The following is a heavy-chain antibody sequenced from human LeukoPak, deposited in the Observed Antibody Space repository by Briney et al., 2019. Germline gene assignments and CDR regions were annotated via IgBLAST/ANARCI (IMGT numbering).Heavy chain of an antibody. CDR1: GYSFTGYY. D-gene: IGHD5-12*01. Sequence: ASVKVSCKASGYSFTGYYMHWVRQAPGQGLEWMGWINPNSGDTKYAQKFQGRVTMTRDTSISTAYMELTRLRSDDTAVYYCARSGRGTYYYFDLWGQGTLVTVSS. CDR3: ARSGRGTYYYFDL. CDR2: INPNSGDT. J-gene: IGHJ4*02. V-gene: IGHV1-2*02.